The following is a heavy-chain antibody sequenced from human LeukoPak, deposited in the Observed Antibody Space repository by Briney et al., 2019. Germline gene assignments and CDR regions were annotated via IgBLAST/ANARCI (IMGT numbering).Heavy chain of an antibody. CDR2: IYPGESDT. CDR1: GYSLTSYW. D-gene: IGHD6-19*01. CDR3: ARQGIAVAGKNPYYYYGMDV. V-gene: IGHV5-51*01. J-gene: IGHJ6*02. Sequence: GESLKISCKGSGYSLTSYWIGWVRQMPGKGLEWMGIIYPGESDTRYSPSFQGQVTISADKSISTAYLQWSRLKASDTAMYYCARQGIAVAGKNPYYYYGMDVWGQGTTVTVSS.